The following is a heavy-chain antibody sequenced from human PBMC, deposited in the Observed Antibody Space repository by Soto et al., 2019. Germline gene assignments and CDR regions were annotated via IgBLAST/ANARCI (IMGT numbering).Heavy chain of an antibody. CDR1: GLSFSSYA. V-gene: IGHV3-30-3*01. J-gene: IGHJ4*02. D-gene: IGHD6-19*01. CDR2: ISYDGSNK. CDR3: ARYPRTFQQWLVAGFDY. Sequence: SLRLSCAACGLSFSSYAMHWIRQAPGKGLEWVAVISYDGSNKYYADSVKGRFTISRDNSKNTLYLQMNSLRAEDTAVYYCARYPRTFQQWLVAGFDYWGQGTLVTVSS.